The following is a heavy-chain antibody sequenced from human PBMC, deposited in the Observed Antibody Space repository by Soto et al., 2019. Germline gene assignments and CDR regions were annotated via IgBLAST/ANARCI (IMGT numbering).Heavy chain of an antibody. CDR3: ARGTSGYDAGYNWFDP. D-gene: IGHD5-12*01. CDR1: GVSISSGDYY. V-gene: IGHV4-30-4*01. Sequence: SETLSLTCTVSGVSISSGDYYWSWIRQPPGKGLEWIGYIYYSGSTYYNPSLKSRVSISVDTSKNQFSLKLTSVTAADTAVYYCARGTSGYDAGYNWFDPWGQGTLVTISS. J-gene: IGHJ5*02. CDR2: IYYSGST.